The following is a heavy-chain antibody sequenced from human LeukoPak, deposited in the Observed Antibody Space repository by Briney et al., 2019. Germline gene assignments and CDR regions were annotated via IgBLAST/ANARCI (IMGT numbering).Heavy chain of an antibody. CDR2: IYHSGIT. D-gene: IGHD3-22*01. V-gene: IGHV4-4*02. J-gene: IGHJ3*02. Sequence: TSGTLSLTCAVSGGSISSTNWWSWVRQPPGKGLEWIGEIYHSGITNYNASLKSRVTILVDKSKNQFSLKLTSVTAADTAVYYCARFTVTYSDAFDIWGQGTMVTVSS. CDR1: GGSISSTNW. CDR3: ARFTVTYSDAFDI.